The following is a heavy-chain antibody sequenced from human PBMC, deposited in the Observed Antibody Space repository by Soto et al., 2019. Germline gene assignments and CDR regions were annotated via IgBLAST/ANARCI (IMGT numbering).Heavy chain of an antibody. CDR1: GGSISSYY. V-gene: IGHV4-59*01. CDR3: ARGGGGDHYAFDI. CDR2: IYYSGST. D-gene: IGHD2-21*02. J-gene: IGHJ3*02. Sequence: SATLSLTCTVSGGSISSYYWSWIRQPPGKGLEWIGYIYYSGSTNYNPSLKSRVTISVDTSKNQFSLKLSSVTAADTAVYYCARGGGGDHYAFDIWGQGTMVT.